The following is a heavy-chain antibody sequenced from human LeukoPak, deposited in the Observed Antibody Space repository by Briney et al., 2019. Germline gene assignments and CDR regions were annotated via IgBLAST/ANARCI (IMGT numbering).Heavy chain of an antibody. J-gene: IGHJ5*02. CDR3: ARDGAHSSGWLGNWFDP. CDR2: IIPTFGTA. V-gene: IGHV1-69*13. D-gene: IGHD6-19*01. Sequence: ASVKVSCKASGGTFSSYAISWVRQAPGQGLEWMGGIIPTFGTANYAQKFQGRVTITADESTSTAYMELSSLRSEDTAVYYCARDGAHSSGWLGNWFDPWGQGTLVTVCS. CDR1: GGTFSSYA.